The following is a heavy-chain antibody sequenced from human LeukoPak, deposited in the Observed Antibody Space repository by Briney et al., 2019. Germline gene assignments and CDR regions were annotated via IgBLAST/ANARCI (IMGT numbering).Heavy chain of an antibody. V-gene: IGHV3-23*01. D-gene: IGHD6-13*01. J-gene: IGHJ4*02. CDR2: ISPSGGIT. Sequence: PGGSLRLSCAASGFTFSSYSMNWVRQAPGKGLEWVSGISPSGGITYYTDSVKGRFTISRDNSKNTLYLQMNRLRAEDTAVYYCARAGPSSSWHQFDYWAREPWSPSPQ. CDR3: ARAGPSSSWHQFDY. CDR1: GFTFSSYS.